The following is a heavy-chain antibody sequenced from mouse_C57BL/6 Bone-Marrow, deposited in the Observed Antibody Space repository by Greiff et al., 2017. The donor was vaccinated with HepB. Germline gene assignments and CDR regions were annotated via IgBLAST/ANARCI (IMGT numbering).Heavy chain of an antibody. CDR1: GYTFTSYW. CDR2: IHPNSGST. Sequence: QVQLQQPGAELVKPGASVKLSCKASGYTFTSYWVHWVKQRPGQGLEWIGMIHPNSGSTNYNEKFKSKATLTVDKSSSTAYMQLSSLTSEDSAVYYCARDRYAYFDYWGQGTTLTVSS. J-gene: IGHJ2*01. V-gene: IGHV1-64*01. CDR3: ARDRYAYFDY.